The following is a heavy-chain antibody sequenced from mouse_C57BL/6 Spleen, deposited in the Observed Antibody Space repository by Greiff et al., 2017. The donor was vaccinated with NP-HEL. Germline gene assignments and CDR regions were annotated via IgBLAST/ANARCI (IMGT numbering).Heavy chain of an antibody. CDR1: GFTFTDYY. V-gene: IGHV7-3*01. CDR2: IRNKANGYTT. Sequence: EVKLMESGGGLVQPGGSLSLSCAASGFTFTDYYMSWVRQPPGKALEWLGFIRNKANGYTTEYSASVKGRFTISRDNSQSILYLQMNALRAEDSATYYCARYSYGAMDYWGQGTSVTVSS. J-gene: IGHJ4*01. CDR3: ARYSYGAMDY. D-gene: IGHD1-1*01.